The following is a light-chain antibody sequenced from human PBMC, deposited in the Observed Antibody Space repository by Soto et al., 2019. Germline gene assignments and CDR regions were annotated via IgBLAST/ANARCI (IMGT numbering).Light chain of an antibody. Sequence: QSALSQPASVSGSPGQSISISCTGTRSDVGAYNFVSWYQQHPGKAPKVIIFEVDKRPPEVSPRFSGSKSGNTASLTISGLQIEDEADYYCYSFTTSDTSVFGTGTKVTVL. CDR2: EVD. J-gene: IGLJ1*01. CDR3: YSFTTSDTSV. CDR1: RSDVGAYNF. V-gene: IGLV2-14*01.